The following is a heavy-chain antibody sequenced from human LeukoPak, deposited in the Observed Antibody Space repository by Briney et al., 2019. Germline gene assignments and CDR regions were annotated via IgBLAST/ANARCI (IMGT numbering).Heavy chain of an antibody. V-gene: IGHV4-4*09. CDR3: ARHGYGGNCVWFDP. CDR1: GGSISGYY. CDR2: IYRSGST. J-gene: IGHJ5*02. Sequence: SETLSLTCTVSGGSISGYYWSWIRQPPGKGQEWIGYIYRSGSTNYNPSLKSRVTISVDTSKNQFSLNLSSVTAADTAVYYCARHGYGGNCVWFDPWGQGTLVTVSS. D-gene: IGHD4-23*01.